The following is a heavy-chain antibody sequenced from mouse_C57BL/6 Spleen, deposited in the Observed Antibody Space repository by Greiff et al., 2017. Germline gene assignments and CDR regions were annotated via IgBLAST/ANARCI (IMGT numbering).Heavy chain of an antibody. CDR2: IYPRSGNT. Sequence: VKLMESGAELARPGASVKLSCKASGYTFTSYGISWVKQRTGQGLEWIGEIYPRSGNTYYNEKFKGKATLTADKSSSTAYMELRSLTSEDSAVYFCARDDPLAMDYWGQGTSVTVSS. D-gene: IGHD2-3*01. J-gene: IGHJ4*01. CDR3: ARDDPLAMDY. V-gene: IGHV1-81*01. CDR1: GYTFTSYG.